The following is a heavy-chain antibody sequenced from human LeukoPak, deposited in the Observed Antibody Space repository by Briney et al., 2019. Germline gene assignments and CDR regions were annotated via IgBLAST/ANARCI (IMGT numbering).Heavy chain of an antibody. CDR2: ISGRGANT. D-gene: IGHD2-8*02. CDR1: GFSFSNYA. J-gene: IGHJ4*02. Sequence: GGSLRLSCAASGFSFSNYAMSWVRQAPGKGLEWVSAISGRGANTYYADSVRGRFTISRDNSKSTLSLQMNSLRAEDTAIYYCATYRQVLLPFESWGQGTLVTVSS. CDR3: ATYRQVLLPFES. V-gene: IGHV3-23*01.